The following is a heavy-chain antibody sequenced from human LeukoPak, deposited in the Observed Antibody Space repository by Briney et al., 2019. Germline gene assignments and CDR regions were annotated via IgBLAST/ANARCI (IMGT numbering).Heavy chain of an antibody. CDR2: IIPIFGTA. J-gene: IGHJ6*03. Sequence: SVKVSCKASGGTLSSYAISWVRQAPGQALEWMGGIIPIFGTANYAQKFQCRVTITAEKSTSTAYMELSRVRSDDTAMYYCARFYSGYGNYYYYMDVWGKGTTVTVSS. CDR3: ARFYSGYGNYYYYMDV. CDR1: GGTLSSYA. D-gene: IGHD5-12*01. V-gene: IGHV1-69*06.